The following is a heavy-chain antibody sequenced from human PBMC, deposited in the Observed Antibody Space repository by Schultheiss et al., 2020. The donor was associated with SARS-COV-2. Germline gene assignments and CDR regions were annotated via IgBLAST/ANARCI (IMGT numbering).Heavy chain of an antibody. D-gene: IGHD3-3*01. Sequence: SQTLSLTCTVSGGSISSGGYYWSWIRQHPGKGLEWIGSIYYSGSTYYNPSLKSRVTISVDTSKNQFSLKLSSVTAADTAVYYCARVYNDFWSGYYLDYYYYYMDVWGKGTTVTVSS. J-gene: IGHJ6*03. CDR2: IYYSGST. V-gene: IGHV4-39*07. CDR3: ARVYNDFWSGYYLDYYYYYMDV. CDR1: GGSISSGGYY.